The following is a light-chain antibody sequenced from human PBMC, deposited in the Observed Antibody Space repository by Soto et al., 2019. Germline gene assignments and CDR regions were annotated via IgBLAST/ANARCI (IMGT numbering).Light chain of an antibody. V-gene: IGKV3-11*01. J-gene: IGKJ3*01. CDR3: QQRSNWPFT. CDR1: QSVSTY. Sequence: EIVLTQSPDTLSLSPGERATLSCRASQSVSTYLAWYQQKPGQAPRLLIYDASHRATGIPARFSGSGSGTDFTLTISSLEPADFAVYYCQQRSNWPFTFDTGTKVYIK. CDR2: DAS.